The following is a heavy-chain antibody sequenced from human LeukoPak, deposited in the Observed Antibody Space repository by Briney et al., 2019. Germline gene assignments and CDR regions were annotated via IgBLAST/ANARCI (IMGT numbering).Heavy chain of an antibody. Sequence: SETLSLTCAVSGYSISSGYYWGWIRQPPGKGLEWIGSIYHSGSTYYNPSLRSRVTISVDTSKNQLSLKLNYVTAADTAMYYCARPVVSTITRNDWYFDLWGRGSLVTVSS. V-gene: IGHV4-38-2*01. D-gene: IGHD5/OR15-5a*01. CDR3: ARPVVSTITRNDWYFDL. CDR1: GYSISSGYY. J-gene: IGHJ2*01. CDR2: IYHSGST.